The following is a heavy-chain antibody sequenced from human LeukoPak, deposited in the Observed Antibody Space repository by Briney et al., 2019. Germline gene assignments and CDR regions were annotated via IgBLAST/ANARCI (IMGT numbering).Heavy chain of an antibody. CDR3: ARAYYDSSGYYYIFDY. CDR2: ISSSSSTI. V-gene: IGHV3-48*02. CDR1: GFTFSSYS. D-gene: IGHD3-22*01. Sequence: GGSLRLSCAASGFTFSSYSMTWVRQAPGKGLKWVSYISSSSSTIYYADSVKGRFTISRDNAKNSLYLQMNSLRDEDTAVYYCARAYYDSSGYYYIFDYWGQGTLVTVSS. J-gene: IGHJ4*02.